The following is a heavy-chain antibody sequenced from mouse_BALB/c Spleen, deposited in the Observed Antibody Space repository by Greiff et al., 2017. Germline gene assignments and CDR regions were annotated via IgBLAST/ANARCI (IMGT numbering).Heavy chain of an antibody. Sequence: VQLKQSGAELVKPGASVKLSCTASGFNIKDTYMHWVKQRPEQGLEWIGRIDPANGNTKYDPKFQGKATITADTSSNTAYLQLSSLTSEDTAVYYCARRYLGNYFDYWGQGTTLTVSS. CDR2: IDPANGNT. D-gene: IGHD5-1-1*01. J-gene: IGHJ2*01. CDR1: GFNIKDTY. CDR3: ARRYLGNYFDY. V-gene: IGHV14-3*02.